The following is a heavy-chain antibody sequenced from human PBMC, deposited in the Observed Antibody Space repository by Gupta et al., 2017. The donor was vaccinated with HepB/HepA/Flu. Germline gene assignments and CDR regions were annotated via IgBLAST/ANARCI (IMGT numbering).Heavy chain of an antibody. D-gene: IGHD3-10*01. Sequence: EVQLVESGGGLVQPGRSLRLSCAASGFTFDDYAMHWVRQAPGKGLEWVSGISWNSGSIGYADSVKGRFTISRDNAKNSLYLQMNSLRAEDTALYYCARAEDGSGSYWGMDVWGQGTTVTVSS. CDR2: ISWNSGSI. CDR1: GFTFDDYA. CDR3: ARAEDGSGSYWGMDV. V-gene: IGHV3-9*01. J-gene: IGHJ6*02.